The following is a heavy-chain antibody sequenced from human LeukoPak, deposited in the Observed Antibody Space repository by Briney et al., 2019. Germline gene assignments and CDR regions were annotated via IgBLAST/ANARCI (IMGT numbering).Heavy chain of an antibody. CDR1: GYTFTSYD. CDR2: MNPNSGNT. D-gene: IGHD3-3*01. J-gene: IGHJ6*02. CDR3: ARGGSDMGHGYDFWSGYYHYYYGMDV. Sequence: ASVKVSCKASGYTFTSYDINWVRQATGQGLEWMGWMNPNSGNTGYARKFQGRVTMTRNTSISTAYMELSSLRSEDTAVYYCARGGSDMGHGYDFWSGYYHYYYGMDVWGQGTTVTVSS. V-gene: IGHV1-8*01.